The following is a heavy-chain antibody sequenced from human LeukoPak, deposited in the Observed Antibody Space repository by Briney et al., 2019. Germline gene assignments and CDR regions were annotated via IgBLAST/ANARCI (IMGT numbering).Heavy chain of an antibody. D-gene: IGHD6-13*01. CDR1: GFSFSSYT. CDR3: ARDPQGYSSSWFDY. Sequence: KPGGSLRLSCAASGFSFSSYTMNWVRQAPGKGLEWVSSIRSSSSYIYYADSLKDRFTISRDNAKNSLYLQMNSLRAEDTAVYYCARDPQGYSSSWFDYWGQGTLVTVSS. V-gene: IGHV3-21*01. CDR2: IRSSSSYI. J-gene: IGHJ4*02.